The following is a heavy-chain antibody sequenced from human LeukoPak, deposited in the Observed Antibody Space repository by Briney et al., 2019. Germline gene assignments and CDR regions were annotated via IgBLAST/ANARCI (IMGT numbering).Heavy chain of an antibody. Sequence: SETLSLTCTVSGYSISSGFYWGWIRQPPGKGLECVGSIYHSGSTYYNPSLKSRVTISVDTSKNQFSLKLSSVTAADTAVYYCASLGPPTTGPTSRYYYYYMDVWGKGTTVTVSS. CDR2: IYHSGST. CDR3: ASLGPPTTGPTSRYYYYYMDV. D-gene: IGHD4-17*01. J-gene: IGHJ6*03. CDR1: GYSISSGFY. V-gene: IGHV4-38-2*02.